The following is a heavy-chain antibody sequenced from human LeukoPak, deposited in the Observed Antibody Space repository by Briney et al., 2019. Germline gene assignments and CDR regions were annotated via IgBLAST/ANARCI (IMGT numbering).Heavy chain of an antibody. J-gene: IGHJ4*02. CDR2: ISSSSSYI. CDR1: GFTFNSYS. CDR3: ASLYYDSSGYYNADY. Sequence: GGSLRLSYAASGFTFNSYSMNWVSQAPGKGLEGGSSISSSSSYIYYADSVKGRFTISRDNAKNSLYLQMNSLRAEDTAVYYCASLYYDSSGYYNADYWGQGTLVTVSS. V-gene: IGHV3-21*01. D-gene: IGHD3-22*01.